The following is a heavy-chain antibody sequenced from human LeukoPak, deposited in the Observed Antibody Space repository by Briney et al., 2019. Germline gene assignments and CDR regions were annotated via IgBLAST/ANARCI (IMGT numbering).Heavy chain of an antibody. Sequence: ASVKVSCKASGYTFTSYGISWVRQAPGQGLEWMGWISAYNGDTNYAQKLQGRVTMTTDTSTSTAYMELRSLRSDDTAVYYCARVRYDFWSGQTPYHMDVWGKGTTVTVSS. J-gene: IGHJ6*03. V-gene: IGHV1-18*01. CDR3: ARVRYDFWSGQTPYHMDV. CDR2: ISAYNGDT. D-gene: IGHD3-3*01. CDR1: GYTFTSYG.